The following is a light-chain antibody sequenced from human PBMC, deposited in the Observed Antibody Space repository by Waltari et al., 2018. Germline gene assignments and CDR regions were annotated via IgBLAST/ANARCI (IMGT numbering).Light chain of an antibody. CDR2: KAN. J-gene: IGLJ3*02. CDR1: SGSLFTTSY. V-gene: IGLV8-61*01. CDR3: ALYMGSGIWV. Sequence: QTVVTQEPSLSVSPGGTVPLTCALSSGSLFTTSYAPWYQQTQGQAPRTLVYKANARSSGVPGSFSGAILGNTAALTITGAQADDESDYDCALYMGSGIWVFGGGTRLTVL.